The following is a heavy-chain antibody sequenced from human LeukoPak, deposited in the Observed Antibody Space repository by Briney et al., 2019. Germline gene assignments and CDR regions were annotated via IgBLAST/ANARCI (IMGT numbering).Heavy chain of an antibody. D-gene: IGHD7-27*01. CDR1: GFTFSSYS. CDR3: ARDRNWGYYYTDV. V-gene: IGHV3-21*01. J-gene: IGHJ6*03. CDR2: ISSSSSYI. Sequence: PGGSLRLSCAASGFTFSSYSMNWVRQAPGKGLEWVSSISSSSSYIYYADSVKGRFTISRDNAKNSLHLQMNSLRAEDTAVYYCARDRNWGYYYTDVWGKGTTVTVSS.